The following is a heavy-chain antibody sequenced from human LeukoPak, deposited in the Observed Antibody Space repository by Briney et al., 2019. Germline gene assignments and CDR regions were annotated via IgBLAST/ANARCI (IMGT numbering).Heavy chain of an antibody. V-gene: IGHV4-38-2*02. CDR1: GYSISSGYY. CDR3: AGRYNWNDEGWFDP. J-gene: IGHJ5*02. Sequence: SETLSLTCTVSGYSISSGYYWGWIRQPPGKGLEWIGYIHHSGSTNYNPSLKSRVTISVDTSKNQFSLKLGSVTAADTAVYYCAGRYNWNDEGWFDPWGQGTLDTVSS. D-gene: IGHD1-1*01. CDR2: IHHSGST.